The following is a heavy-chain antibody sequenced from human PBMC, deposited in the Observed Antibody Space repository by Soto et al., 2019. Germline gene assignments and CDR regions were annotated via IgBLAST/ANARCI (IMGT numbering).Heavy chain of an antibody. CDR3: AREYFLAVAEVIGNWFDP. CDR1: GFTFSSYG. V-gene: IGHV3-30*19. CDR2: IWYDGSNK. D-gene: IGHD6-19*01. Sequence: PGGSLRLSCAASGFTFSSYGMHWVRQAPGKGLEWVAVIWYDGSNKYYADSVKGRFTISRDNSKNTLYLQMNSLRAEDTAVYYCAREYFLAVAEVIGNWFDPWGQGTLVTVSS. J-gene: IGHJ5*02.